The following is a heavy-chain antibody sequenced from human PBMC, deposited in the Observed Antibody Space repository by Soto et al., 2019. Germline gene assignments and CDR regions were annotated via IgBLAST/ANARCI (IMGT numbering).Heavy chain of an antibody. D-gene: IGHD3-10*01. CDR3: ARVWGGAFDI. CDR2: INHSGST. CDR1: GDSISSDKW. Sequence: SETLSLTCAVSGDSISSDKWWSWVRQPPGKGLEWIGEINHSGSTNYNPSLKSRVTISVDTSKNQFSLKLSSVTAADTAVYYCARVWGGAFDIWGQGTMVPVSS. J-gene: IGHJ3*02. V-gene: IGHV4-4*02.